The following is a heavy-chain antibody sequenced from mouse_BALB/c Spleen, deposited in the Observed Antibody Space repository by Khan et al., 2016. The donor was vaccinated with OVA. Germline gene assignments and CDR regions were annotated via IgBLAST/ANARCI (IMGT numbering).Heavy chain of an antibody. J-gene: IGHJ1*01. CDR1: GFTFSSYA. CDR3: AREYYYGTGYVDV. CDR2: ISSGGST. D-gene: IGHD1-1*01. Sequence: EVMLVESGGGLVKPGGSLKLSCAASGFTFSSYAMSWVRQTPEKRLEWVASISSGGSTYYPDSVKGRFTISRDNARNILYLQMSSLRSEDTAMYYCAREYYYGTGYVDVWGAGTTVTVSS. V-gene: IGHV5-6-5*01.